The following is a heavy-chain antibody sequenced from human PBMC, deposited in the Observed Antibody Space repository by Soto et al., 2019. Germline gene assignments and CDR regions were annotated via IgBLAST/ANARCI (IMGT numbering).Heavy chain of an antibody. D-gene: IGHD1-26*01. Sequence: GGSLRLSCAASGFTFSSYAMHWVRQAPGKGLEWVAVISYDGSNKYYADSVKGRFTISRDNSKNTLYLQMNSLRAEDTAVYYCARDQTSGSPRVPQDYWGQGTLVTVSS. V-gene: IGHV3-30-3*01. CDR1: GFTFSSYA. CDR3: ARDQTSGSPRVPQDY. CDR2: ISYDGSNK. J-gene: IGHJ4*02.